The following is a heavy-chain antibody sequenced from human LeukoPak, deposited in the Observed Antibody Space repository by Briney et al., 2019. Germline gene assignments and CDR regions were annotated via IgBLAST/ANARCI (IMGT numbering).Heavy chain of an antibody. D-gene: IGHD3-9*01. CDR1: GGSISGYY. Sequence: PSETLSLTCTVSGGSISGYYWSWIRQPPGKGLEWIGYIYYSGSTNYNPSLKSRVTISVDTSKNQFSLKLSSVTAADTAVYYCARHHNILTGYQGYYYYGMDVWGQGTTVTVSS. J-gene: IGHJ6*02. CDR3: ARHHNILTGYQGYYYYGMDV. V-gene: IGHV4-59*08. CDR2: IYYSGST.